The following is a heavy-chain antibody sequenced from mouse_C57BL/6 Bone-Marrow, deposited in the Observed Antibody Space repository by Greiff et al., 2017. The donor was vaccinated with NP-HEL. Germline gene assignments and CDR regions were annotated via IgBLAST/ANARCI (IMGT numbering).Heavy chain of an antibody. J-gene: IGHJ2*01. V-gene: IGHV5-6*02. D-gene: IGHD2-5*01. CDR1: GFTFSSYG. Sequence: DVMLVESGGDLVKPGGSLKLSCAASGFTFSSYGMSWVRQTPDKRLEWVATISSGGSYTYYPDSVKGRFTISRDNAKNTLYMQLSSLKSEDTAMYYCASHYYSNYFDYWGRGTTLTVSS. CDR2: ISSGGSYT. CDR3: ASHYYSNYFDY.